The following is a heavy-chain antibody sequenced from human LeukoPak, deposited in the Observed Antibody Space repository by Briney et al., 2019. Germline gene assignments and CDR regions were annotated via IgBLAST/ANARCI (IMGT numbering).Heavy chain of an antibody. Sequence: GGSLRLSCAASGFTFSSYWMSWVRQAAGKGLEWVANIKHDGSEKYYVDSVKGRFTISRDNARNSLYLQMNSPRADDTAVYYCARDLYSSSWYSDYWGQGTLVTVSS. D-gene: IGHD6-13*01. CDR1: GFTFSSYW. J-gene: IGHJ4*02. CDR3: ARDLYSSSWYSDY. CDR2: IKHDGSEK. V-gene: IGHV3-7*04.